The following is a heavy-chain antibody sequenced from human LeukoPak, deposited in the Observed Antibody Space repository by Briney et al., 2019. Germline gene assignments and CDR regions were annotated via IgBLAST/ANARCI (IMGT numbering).Heavy chain of an antibody. CDR3: AREGGSITMVRGVLDAFDI. CDR1: GFTFSSYA. J-gene: IGHJ3*02. Sequence: GGSLRLSCAASGFTFSSYAMSWVRQAPGKGLEWVSSISSGSSYIYYADSVKGRFTISRDNAKSSLYLQMNSLRAEDTAVYYCAREGGSITMVRGVLDAFDIWGQGTMVTVSS. CDR2: ISSGSSYI. V-gene: IGHV3-21*01. D-gene: IGHD3-10*01.